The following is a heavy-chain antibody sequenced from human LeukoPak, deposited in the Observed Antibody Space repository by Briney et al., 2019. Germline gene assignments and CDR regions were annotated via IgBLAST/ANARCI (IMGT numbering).Heavy chain of an antibody. CDR1: GGTFSSYA. Sequence: ASVKVSCKASGGTFSSYAISWVRQAPGQELEWMGRIIPILGIANYAQKFQGRVTITADKSTSTAYMELSSLRSEDTAVYYCARIGSGSYYFALDYWGQGTLVTVSS. J-gene: IGHJ4*02. D-gene: IGHD3-10*01. CDR2: IIPILGIA. CDR3: ARIGSGSYYFALDY. V-gene: IGHV1-69*04.